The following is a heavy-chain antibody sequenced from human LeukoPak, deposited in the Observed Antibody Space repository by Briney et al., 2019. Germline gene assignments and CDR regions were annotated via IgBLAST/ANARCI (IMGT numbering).Heavy chain of an antibody. CDR2: IYYSGST. Sequence: SETLSLTCAVSGGSISSYYWTWIRQPPGKGLEWIGYIYYSGSTNYNPSLKSRITISVDTSKNQFSLKLSSVTAADTAFYYCAREVNYYDSSGFDYWGQGTLVTVSP. V-gene: IGHV4-59*01. J-gene: IGHJ4*02. CDR1: GGSISSYY. CDR3: AREVNYYDSSGFDY. D-gene: IGHD3-22*01.